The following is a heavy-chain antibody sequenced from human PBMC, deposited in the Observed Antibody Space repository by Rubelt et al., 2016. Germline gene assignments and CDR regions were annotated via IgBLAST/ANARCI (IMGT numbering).Heavy chain of an antibody. J-gene: IGHJ4*02. CDR3: ATIAVAGYHPATVFDY. Sequence: QVQLVQSGAEVKKPGASVKVSCKASGYTFTSYAMHWVRQAPGQRLEWMGWINAGNGNTKYSQKFQGRVTSTRDTAASTADMELSSLRAEDTAVYYCATIAVAGYHPATVFDYWGQGTLVTVSS. CDR1: GYTFTSYA. D-gene: IGHD6-19*01. V-gene: IGHV1-3*01. CDR2: INAGNGNT.